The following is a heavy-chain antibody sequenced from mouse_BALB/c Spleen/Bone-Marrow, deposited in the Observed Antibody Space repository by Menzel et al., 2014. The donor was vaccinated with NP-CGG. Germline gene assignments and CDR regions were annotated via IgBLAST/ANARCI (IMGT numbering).Heavy chain of an antibody. CDR1: GFTFSSFG. CDR3: ARGGNWDDFDV. Sequence: LMESGGGLVQPGGSRKLSCAASGFTFSSFGMHWVRQAPEKGLEWVAYISSGSTAICYADTVKGRFTISRDNPKNTLFLQMTSLRSEDTAMYYCARGGNWDDFDVWGAGTTVTVSS. V-gene: IGHV5-17*02. J-gene: IGHJ1*01. CDR2: ISSGSTAI. D-gene: IGHD4-1*01.